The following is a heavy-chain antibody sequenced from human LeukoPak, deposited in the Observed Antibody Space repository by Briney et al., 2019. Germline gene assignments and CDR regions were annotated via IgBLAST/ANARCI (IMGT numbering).Heavy chain of an antibody. V-gene: IGHV4-59*08. J-gene: IGHJ4*02. CDR1: GGSISSYY. CDR2: IYYSGST. Sequence: SETLSLTCTVSGGSISSYYWSWIRQPPGKGLEWIGYIYYSGSTNYNPSLKSRVTISVDTSKNQFSLKLSSVTAADTAVYYCARLGRSSSWYYRKSYYFDYWGQGTLVTVSS. D-gene: IGHD6-13*01. CDR3: ARLGRSSSWYYRKSYYFDY.